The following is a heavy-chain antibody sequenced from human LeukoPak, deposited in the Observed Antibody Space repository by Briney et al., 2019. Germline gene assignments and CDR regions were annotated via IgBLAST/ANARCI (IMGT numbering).Heavy chain of an antibody. Sequence: PAVNVSCKASGGTFSSYAISWVRQAPGQGLDWMGRIIPIFGTANYAQKFQGRVTITTDESTSTAYMELSRLRSEDTAVYYHARDFHELYYYDSSGYYYSYFDYWGQGTLVTVSS. J-gene: IGHJ4*02. CDR2: IIPIFGTA. CDR1: GGTFSSYA. V-gene: IGHV1-69*05. CDR3: ARDFHELYYYDSSGYYYSYFDY. D-gene: IGHD3-22*01.